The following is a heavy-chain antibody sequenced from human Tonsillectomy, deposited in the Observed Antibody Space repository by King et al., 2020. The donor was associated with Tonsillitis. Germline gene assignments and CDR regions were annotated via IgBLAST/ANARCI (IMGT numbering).Heavy chain of an antibody. J-gene: IGHJ3*02. Sequence: VQLVESGGGVVQPGRSLRLSCAASGFTFSSYGMHWVRQAPGKGLEWVAVISYDGSNKYYADSVKGRFTISRDNSKYTLYLQMNSLRAEDTAVYYCAKDGGPLDIWGQGTMVTVSS. V-gene: IGHV3-30*18. CDR1: GFTFSSYG. CDR2: ISYDGSNK. CDR3: AKDGGPLDI. D-gene: IGHD3-16*01.